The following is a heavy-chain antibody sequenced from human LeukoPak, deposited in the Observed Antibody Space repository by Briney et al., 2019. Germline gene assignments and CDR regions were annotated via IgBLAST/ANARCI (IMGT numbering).Heavy chain of an antibody. CDR1: GYSISSGYY. J-gene: IGHJ6*03. CDR2: IYHSGST. Sequence: SETLSLTCAVSGYSISSGYYWVWIRQPPGKGLEWIGSIYHSGSTYYNPSLKSRVTISVDTSKNQFSLKLSSVTAAHTAVYYCARQTYYDFWSGWSDYYYYMDVWGKGTTVTVSS. D-gene: IGHD3-3*01. V-gene: IGHV4-38-2*01. CDR3: ARQTYYDFWSGWSDYYYYMDV.